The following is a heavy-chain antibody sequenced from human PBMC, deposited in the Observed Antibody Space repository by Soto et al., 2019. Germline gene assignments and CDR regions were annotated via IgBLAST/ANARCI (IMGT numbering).Heavy chain of an antibody. D-gene: IGHD3-3*01. CDR3: ARLAIFGVVPIVFDY. V-gene: IGHV3-48*03. CDR1: GFTFSSYE. Sequence: EVQLVESGGGLVQPGGSLRLSCAASGFTFSSYEMNWVHQAPGKGLEWVSYISSSGSTIYYADSVKGRFTISRDNAKNSLYLQMNSLRAEDTAVYYCARLAIFGVVPIVFDYWGQGTLVTVSS. J-gene: IGHJ4*02. CDR2: ISSSGSTI.